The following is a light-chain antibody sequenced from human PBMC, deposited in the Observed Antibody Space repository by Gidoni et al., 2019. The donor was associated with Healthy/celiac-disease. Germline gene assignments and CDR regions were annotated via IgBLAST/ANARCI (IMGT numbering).Light chain of an antibody. Sequence: AIRMTQSPSSFSASTGDRVTSTCRASQGISSYLAWYQQKPGKAPKLLIYAASTLQSGVPSRFSGSGTGIDFTLTIMCLQAEDFSTCHCHQYYSYPLTFGQGTKVEIK. J-gene: IGKJ1*01. V-gene: IGKV1-8*01. CDR3: HQYYSYPLT. CDR1: QGISSY. CDR2: AAS.